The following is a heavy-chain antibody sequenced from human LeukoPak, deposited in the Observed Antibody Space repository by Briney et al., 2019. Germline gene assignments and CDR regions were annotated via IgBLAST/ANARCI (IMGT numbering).Heavy chain of an antibody. V-gene: IGHV4-38-2*02. D-gene: IGHD6-13*01. Sequence: PSETLSLTCSVSGYSISSGFFWGWIRQPPGKGLEWIGSIYNSGTTYYNPSLKSRVTISVDTSKNQFSLKLSSVTAADTAAYYCARRAGAAAGYYYYMDVWGKGTTVTISS. CDR3: ARRAGAAAGYYYYMDV. CDR1: GYSISSGFF. CDR2: IYNSGTT. J-gene: IGHJ6*03.